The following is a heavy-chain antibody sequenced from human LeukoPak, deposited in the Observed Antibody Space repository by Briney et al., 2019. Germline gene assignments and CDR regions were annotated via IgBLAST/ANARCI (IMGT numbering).Heavy chain of an antibody. Sequence: GRSLRLSCAASGFTFDDYAMHWVRQAPGKGLEWVSGISWNSGSIGYADSVKGRFTISRDNAKNSLYLQMNSLRAEDTALYYCAKAGTGDYYYYGMDVWGQGTTVTVSS. V-gene: IGHV3-9*01. J-gene: IGHJ6*02. CDR2: ISWNSGSI. D-gene: IGHD6-13*01. CDR3: AKAGTGDYYYYGMDV. CDR1: GFTFDDYA.